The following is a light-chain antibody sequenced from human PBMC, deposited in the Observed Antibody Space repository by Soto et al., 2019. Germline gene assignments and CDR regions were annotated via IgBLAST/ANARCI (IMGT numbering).Light chain of an antibody. J-gene: IGKJ4*01. Sequence: DIVLTQSPPTLSLSPGDRAILSCRASQSVGDFLAWYQQKVGQPPRLLIYDGSTRATGVPARFSASGSGTDFTLTISYLEPEDFAVYYCQQRSDWPPLTFGGGTKVE. CDR3: QQRSDWPPLT. CDR1: QSVGDF. CDR2: DGS. V-gene: IGKV3-11*01.